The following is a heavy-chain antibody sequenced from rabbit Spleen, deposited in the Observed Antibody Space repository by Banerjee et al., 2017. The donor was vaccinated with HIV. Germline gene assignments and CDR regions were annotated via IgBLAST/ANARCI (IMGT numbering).Heavy chain of an antibody. J-gene: IGHJ4*01. CDR3: ARDLPGVIGWNFNL. Sequence: QSLEESGGDLVKPGASLTLTCTASGFSFSSSYYMCWVRQAPGKGLEWISCIYGGSSGNIYYASWAKGRFTISKTSSTTVTLQMTSLTAADTATYFCARDLPGVIGWNFNLWGPGTLVTVS. V-gene: IGHV1S40*01. CDR2: IYGGSSGNI. CDR1: GFSFSSSYY. D-gene: IGHD1-1*01.